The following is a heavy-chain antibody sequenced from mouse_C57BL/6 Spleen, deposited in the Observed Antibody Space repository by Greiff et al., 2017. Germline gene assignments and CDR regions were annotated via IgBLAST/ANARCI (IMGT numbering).Heavy chain of an antibody. CDR1: GYSITSGYY. D-gene: IGHD2-3*01. V-gene: IGHV3-6*01. Sequence: EVQLQQSGPGLVKPSQSLSLTCSVTGYSITSGYYWNWIRQFPGNKLEWMGYISYDGSNNYNPSLKNRISITRDTSKNQFFLKLNSVTTEDTATYYCARAYDGCYGAMDYWGQGTSVTVSS. J-gene: IGHJ4*01. CDR2: ISYDGSN. CDR3: ARAYDGCYGAMDY.